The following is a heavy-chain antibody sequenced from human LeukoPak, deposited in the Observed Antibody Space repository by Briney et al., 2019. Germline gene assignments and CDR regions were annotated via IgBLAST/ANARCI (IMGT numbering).Heavy chain of an antibody. CDR1: GFTVSSNY. D-gene: IGHD6-6*01. CDR3: ASRPSYSSSSDH. Sequence: GGSLRLSCAASGFTVSSNYMSCVRQAPGKGLEWVSVIYSGGSTYYADSVKGRFTISRDNSKNTLYLQMNSLRAEDTAVYYCASRPSYSSSSDHWGQGTLVTVSS. CDR2: IYSGGST. J-gene: IGHJ5*02. V-gene: IGHV3-53*01.